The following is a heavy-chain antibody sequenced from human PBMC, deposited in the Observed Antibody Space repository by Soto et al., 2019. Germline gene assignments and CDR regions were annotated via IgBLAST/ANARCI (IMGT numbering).Heavy chain of an antibody. CDR1: GGSISSGGYY. CDR3: ATNGGYYDTSGPKYFQH. D-gene: IGHD3-22*01. J-gene: IGHJ1*01. CDR2: IYYGGST. V-gene: IGHV4-31*03. Sequence: PSETLSLTCTVSGGSISSGGYYWNWIRQHPGKGLECIGYIYYGGSTYYNPSLKSRLSTSVDTSKNQFSLKLSSMTAADTAVYYCATNGGYYDTSGPKYFQHWGQGTLVTVSS.